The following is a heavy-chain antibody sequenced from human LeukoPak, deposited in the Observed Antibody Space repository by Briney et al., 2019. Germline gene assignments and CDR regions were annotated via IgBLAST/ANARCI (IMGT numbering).Heavy chain of an antibody. D-gene: IGHD6-19*01. Sequence: GASVKVSCKASGYTFSDHYAPHYMHWVRQAPGQGLEWMGWIIPILGIANYAQKFQGRVTITADKSTSTAYMELSSLRSEDTAVYYCARDRSSGWHMADPYYYYGMDVWGQGTTVTVSS. J-gene: IGHJ6*02. CDR3: ARDRSSGWHMADPYYYYGMDV. V-gene: IGHV1-69*10. CDR2: IIPILGIA. CDR1: GYTFSDHYAPHY.